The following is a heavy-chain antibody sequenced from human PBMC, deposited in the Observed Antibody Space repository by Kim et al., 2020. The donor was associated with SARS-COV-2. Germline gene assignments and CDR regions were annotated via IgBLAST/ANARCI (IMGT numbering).Heavy chain of an antibody. V-gene: IGHV3-23*01. D-gene: IGHD2-2*01. CDR2: ISGSGGST. Sequence: GGSLRLSCAASGFTFSSYAMSWVRQAPGKGLEWVSAISGSGGSTYYADSVKGRFTISRDNSKNTLYLQMNSLRAEDTAVYYCAKEGADIVVVPAAMLPTYFDYWGQGTLVTVSS. J-gene: IGHJ4*02. CDR3: AKEGADIVVVPAAMLPTYFDY. CDR1: GFTFSSYA.